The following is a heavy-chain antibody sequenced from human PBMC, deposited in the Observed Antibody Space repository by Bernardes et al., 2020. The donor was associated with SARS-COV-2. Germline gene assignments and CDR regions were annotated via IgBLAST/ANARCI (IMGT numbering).Heavy chain of an antibody. Sequence: GGSLRLSCVASGFTFSNACMNWVRQAPGKGLEWVGHIKRKTDGVTTDYAAPVKGRFTISGDDSKNTMYLQMNSLKTEDTAVYYCTTGAEIYYDSSGFSYYFDFWGLGTLVTVSS. D-gene: IGHD3-22*01. CDR1: GFTFSNAC. CDR3: TTGAEIYYDSSGFSYYFDF. CDR2: IKRKTDGVTT. V-gene: IGHV3-15*07. J-gene: IGHJ4*02.